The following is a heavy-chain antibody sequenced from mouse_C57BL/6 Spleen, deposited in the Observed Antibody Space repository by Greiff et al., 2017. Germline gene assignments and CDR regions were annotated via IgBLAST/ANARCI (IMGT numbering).Heavy chain of an antibody. D-gene: IGHD1-1*01. Sequence: QVQLKQPGAELVRPGSSVKLSCKASGYTFTSYWMHWVKQRPIQGLEWIGNIDPSDSETHYNQKFKDKATLTVDKSSSTAYMQLSSLTSEDSAVYYCARRTTENYAMDYWGQGTSVTVSS. CDR1: GYTFTSYW. CDR3: ARRTTENYAMDY. CDR2: IDPSDSET. V-gene: IGHV1-52*01. J-gene: IGHJ4*01.